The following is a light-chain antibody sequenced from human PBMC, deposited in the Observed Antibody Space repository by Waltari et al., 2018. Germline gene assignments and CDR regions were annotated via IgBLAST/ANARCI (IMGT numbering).Light chain of an antibody. CDR2: WAS. CDR3: QQYYSSRPT. V-gene: IGKV4-1*01. J-gene: IGKJ1*01. CDR1: QSVLYSSNNKNY. Sequence: DIVMTQSPDSLAVSLGERATINCKSSQSVLYSSNNKNYLAWYQQKPGQPPKLLIYWASTRESGVPDRFSGSGSGTDFTLTNSSLQAEDVAVYYCQQYYSSRPTFGQGTKVESK.